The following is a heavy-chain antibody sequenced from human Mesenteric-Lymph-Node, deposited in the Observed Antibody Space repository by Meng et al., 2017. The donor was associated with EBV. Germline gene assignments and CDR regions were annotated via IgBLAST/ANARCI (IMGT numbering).Heavy chain of an antibody. CDR1: GEAFRDYY. V-gene: IGHV4-34*02. CDR2: VHRSGST. Sequence: QVQLQQWGEGLLKPSETLSLTCAGNGEAFRDYYWTWIRQTPGKGLEWIGEVHRSGSTNYNPSLKSRVIISIDTSKNQFSLKLTSVTAADTAVYYCARALYSNSYYGSLSYWGLGTLVTVSS. CDR3: ARALYSNSYYGSLSY. J-gene: IGHJ4*02. D-gene: IGHD3-10*01.